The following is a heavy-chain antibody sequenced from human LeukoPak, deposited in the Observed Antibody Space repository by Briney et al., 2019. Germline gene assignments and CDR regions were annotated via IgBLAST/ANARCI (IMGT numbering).Heavy chain of an antibody. CDR3: ARGRVLMVYASSGSYMDV. V-gene: IGHV4-34*01. CDR1: GGSFSGYY. D-gene: IGHD2-8*01. J-gene: IGHJ6*03. Sequence: SETLSLTCAVYGGSFSGYYWSWIRQPPGEGLEWIGEINHSGSTNYNPSLKSRVTISVDTSKNQFSLKLSSVTAAGTAVYYCARGRVLMVYASSGSYMDVWGKGTAVTVSS. CDR2: INHSGST.